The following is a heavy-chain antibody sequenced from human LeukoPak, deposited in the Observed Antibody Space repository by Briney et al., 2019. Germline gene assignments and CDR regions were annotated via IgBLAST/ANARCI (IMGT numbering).Heavy chain of an antibody. V-gene: IGHV4-39*07. CDR1: GGSINTGSYY. D-gene: IGHD3-22*01. Sequence: PSETLSLTCTVSGGSINTGSYYWGWIRQPPGKGLEWIGSIYYSGSTYSNPPLKSRVTISVDTSKNQFSLKLSSVSAADTAVYYCAREMGGITMSPYNWFDPWGQGTLVTVSS. CDR2: IYYSGST. CDR3: AREMGGITMSPYNWFDP. J-gene: IGHJ5*02.